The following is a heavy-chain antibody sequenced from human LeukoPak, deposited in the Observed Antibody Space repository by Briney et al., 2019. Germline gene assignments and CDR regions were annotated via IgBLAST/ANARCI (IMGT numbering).Heavy chain of an antibody. CDR3: ARDSVSSLDY. J-gene: IGHJ4*02. Sequence: SETLSLTCTVSGYSISSGYYWGWIRQPPGKGLEWIGSIYQSGSTYYNPSLKSRVTISIDTSKNQFSLKLSSVTAADTAVYYCARDSVSSLDYWGQGTLVTVSS. CDR2: IYQSGST. D-gene: IGHD3-10*01. CDR1: GYSISSGYY. V-gene: IGHV4-38-2*02.